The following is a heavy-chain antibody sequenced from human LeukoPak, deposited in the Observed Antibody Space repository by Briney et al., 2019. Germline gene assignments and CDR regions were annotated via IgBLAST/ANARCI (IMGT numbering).Heavy chain of an antibody. CDR3: ARGRYCSGAACYGAR. CDR2: IRSKAYGGTT. J-gene: IGHJ4*02. Sequence: GGSLRLSCTTSGFTFGDYAMSWFRQALGKGLEWVGFIRSKAYGGTTEYAASVKGRFTISRDDSKSIAYLQMNSLKPEDTAVYYCARGRYCSGAACYGARWGQGTLVIVSS. CDR1: GFTFGDYA. D-gene: IGHD2-15*01. V-gene: IGHV3-49*03.